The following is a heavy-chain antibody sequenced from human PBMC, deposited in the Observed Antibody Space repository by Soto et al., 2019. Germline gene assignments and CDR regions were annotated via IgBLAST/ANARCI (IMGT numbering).Heavy chain of an antibody. CDR2: IYRSGST. V-gene: IGHV4-4*09. Sequence: SETLSLTCTVSGDSVRNQYWSWIRRPPGRGLEWIGYIYRSGSTKYNPSLKSRLTISVDTSKNQFSLKLSSVIAADTAVYYCARTLDYGHMDVWGKGTTVTVSS. CDR1: GDSVRNQY. CDR3: ARTLDYGHMDV. J-gene: IGHJ6*03. D-gene: IGHD3-16*01.